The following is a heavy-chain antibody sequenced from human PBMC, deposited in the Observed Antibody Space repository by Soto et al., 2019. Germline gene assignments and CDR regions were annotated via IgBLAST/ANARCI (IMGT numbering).Heavy chain of an antibody. CDR1: GYTFTSYY. J-gene: IGHJ6*03. D-gene: IGHD3-9*01. V-gene: IGHV1-46*01. CDR2: INPSGSST. Sequence: ASVKVSCKASGYTFTSYYMHWVRQAPGQGLEWMGIINPSGSSTSYAQKFQGRVTMTRDTSTSTAYMELSSLRSEDTAVYYCARGAPLLWIQHTSPILRYFDWLYYYMDVWGKGTTVTVSS. CDR3: ARGAPLLWIQHTSPILRYFDWLYYYMDV.